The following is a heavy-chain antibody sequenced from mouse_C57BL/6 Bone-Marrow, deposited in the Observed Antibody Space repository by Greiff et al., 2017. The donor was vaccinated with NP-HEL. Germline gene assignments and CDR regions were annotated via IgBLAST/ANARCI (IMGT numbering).Heavy chain of an antibody. Sequence: EVQLQQSGPELVKPGASVKISCKASGYTFTDYYMNWVKQSPGKSLEWIGDINPNNGGTSYNQKFKGKATLTVDKSSSTAYMELRSLTSEDSAVYYCANYGSSLDYWGQGTTLTVSS. CDR2: INPNNGGT. J-gene: IGHJ2*01. CDR3: ANYGSSLDY. V-gene: IGHV1-26*01. CDR1: GYTFTDYY. D-gene: IGHD1-1*01.